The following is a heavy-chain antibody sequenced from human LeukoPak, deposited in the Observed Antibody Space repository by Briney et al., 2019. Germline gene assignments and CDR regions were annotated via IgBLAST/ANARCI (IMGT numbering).Heavy chain of an antibody. CDR1: GFTVSSNY. CDR2: IYSGGST. J-gene: IGHJ5*02. V-gene: IGHV3-66*01. D-gene: IGHD3-3*01. Sequence: QSGGSLRLSCAASGFTVSSNYMSWVRQAPGKGLEWVSVIYSGGSTYYADSVKGRFTISRGNSKNTLYLQMNSLRAEDTAVYYCARGHYDFWSGWFDPWGQGTLVTVSS. CDR3: ARGHYDFWSGWFDP.